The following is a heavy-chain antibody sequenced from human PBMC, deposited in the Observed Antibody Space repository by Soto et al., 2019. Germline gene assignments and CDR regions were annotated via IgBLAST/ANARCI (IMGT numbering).Heavy chain of an antibody. J-gene: IGHJ6*02. V-gene: IGHV1-69*12. CDR1: GGTFSSYA. Sequence: QVQLVQSGAEVKKPGSSVKVSCKASGGTFSSYAISWVRQAPGQGLEWMGGIIPNCGTANYAQKFQGRVTITADESTSTAYMELSSLRSEDTAVYYCARAPPYYGSGIYFDRSTYYYYYGMGVLGQGNTVTVSS. CDR2: IIPNCGTA. CDR3: ARAPPYYGSGIYFDRSTYYYYYGMGV. D-gene: IGHD3-10*01.